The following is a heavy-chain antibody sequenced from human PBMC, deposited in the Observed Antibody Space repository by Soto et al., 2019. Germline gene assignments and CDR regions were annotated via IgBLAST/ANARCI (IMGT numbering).Heavy chain of an antibody. J-gene: IGHJ4*02. V-gene: IGHV4-34*01. CDR1: GGSFSGYY. D-gene: IGHD2-21*02. CDR3: ARGRVYCGGDCYPEPFDY. Sequence: KPSETLSLTCAVYGGSFSGYYWSWIRQPPGKGLEWIGEINHSGSTNYNPSLKSRVTISVDTSKNQFSLKLSSVTAADTAVYYCARGRVYCGGDCYPEPFDYWGQGTLVTVSS. CDR2: INHSGST.